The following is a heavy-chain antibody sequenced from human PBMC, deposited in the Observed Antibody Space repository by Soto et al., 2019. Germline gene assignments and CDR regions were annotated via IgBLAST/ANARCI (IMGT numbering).Heavy chain of an antibody. Sequence: QVQLVEAGGGLVKPGGSLRLSCAASGLTFSDHYMTWIRQAPGKGLEWISYISSSAGTIYYADSVKCRFTISRDNAKNSLYLQMNNLRAEDTAVYYCAGAPYFGSGIYYYCALDVWGQGTTVTVSS. CDR2: ISSSAGTI. J-gene: IGHJ6*02. V-gene: IGHV3-11*01. CDR3: AGAPYFGSGIYYYCALDV. CDR1: GLTFSDHY. D-gene: IGHD3-10*01.